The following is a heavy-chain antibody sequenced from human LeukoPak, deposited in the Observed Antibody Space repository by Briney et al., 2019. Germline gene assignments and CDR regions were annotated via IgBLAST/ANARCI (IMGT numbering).Heavy chain of an antibody. Sequence: PGGSLRLSCAASGFTFSSYSMNWVRQAPGKGLEWVSSISSSSSYIYYADSVKGRFTISRDNAKNSLSLQMNSLRAEDTAVYYCARNRITMVRGSYFNNYYFDYWGQGTLVTVSS. CDR2: ISSSSSYI. CDR3: ARNRITMVRGSYFNNYYFDY. CDR1: GFTFSSYS. V-gene: IGHV3-21*01. J-gene: IGHJ4*02. D-gene: IGHD3-10*01.